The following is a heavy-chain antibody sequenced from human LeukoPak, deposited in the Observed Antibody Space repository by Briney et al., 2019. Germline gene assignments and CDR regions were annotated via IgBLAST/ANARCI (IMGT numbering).Heavy chain of an antibody. J-gene: IGHJ4*02. CDR2: IYYSGST. D-gene: IGHD6-13*01. CDR3: ARASSSWYSTFDY. Sequence: SETLSLTCTGSGYSISSGYYCGWIRQPPGRGLEWIGSIYYSGSTYYNPSLKSRVTISVDTSKNQFSLKLSSVTAADTAVYYCARASSSWYSTFDYWGQRTLVTVSS. V-gene: IGHV4-38-2*02. CDR1: GYSISSGYY.